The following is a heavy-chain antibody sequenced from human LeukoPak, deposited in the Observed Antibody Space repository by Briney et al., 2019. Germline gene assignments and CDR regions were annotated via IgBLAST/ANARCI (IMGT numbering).Heavy chain of an antibody. Sequence: SVKVSCKASGGTFSSYAISWGRHAPGQGLEWMGGIIPIFGTANYAQKFQGRVMITTDESTSTAYMELSSLRSEDTAVYYCAVARSRYSSSSSPYYWGQGTLVTVSS. CDR2: IIPIFGTA. V-gene: IGHV1-69*05. CDR3: AVARSRYSSSSSPYY. CDR1: GGTFSSYA. J-gene: IGHJ4*02. D-gene: IGHD6-6*01.